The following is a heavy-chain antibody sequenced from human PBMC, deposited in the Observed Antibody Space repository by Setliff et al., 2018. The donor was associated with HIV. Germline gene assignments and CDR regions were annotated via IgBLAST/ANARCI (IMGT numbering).Heavy chain of an antibody. CDR1: GFTFSSYG. V-gene: IGHV3-30*03. CDR3: VRPMEIGRHPVAGQRDAFDI. CDR2: ISYDGSNK. Sequence: GGSLRLSCAASGFTFSSYGMHWVRQAPGKGLEWVEVISYDGSNKYYADSVKGRFTSSRDNSKNTLDMQLNRLRVEGTAVYYCVRPMEIGRHPVAGQRDAFDIWGQGRRVTVSS. J-gene: IGHJ3*02. D-gene: IGHD6-19*01.